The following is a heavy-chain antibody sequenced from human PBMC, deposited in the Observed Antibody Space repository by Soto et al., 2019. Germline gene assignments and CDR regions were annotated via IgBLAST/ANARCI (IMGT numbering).Heavy chain of an antibody. Sequence: SVKVSCKASGYIFTSHYIHWVRQAPGQGLEWMGIINPSGGSTNYAQKLQGRVTMTTDTSTSTAYMELRSLRSDDTAVYYCARDTPWSSNPTNSDYWGQGTLVTVSS. CDR2: INPSGGST. J-gene: IGHJ4*02. V-gene: IGHV1-46*01. CDR3: ARDTPWSSNPTNSDY. D-gene: IGHD2-15*01. CDR1: GYIFTSHY.